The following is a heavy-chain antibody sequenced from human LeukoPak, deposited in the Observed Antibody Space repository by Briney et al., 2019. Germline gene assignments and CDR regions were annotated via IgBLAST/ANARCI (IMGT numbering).Heavy chain of an antibody. V-gene: IGHV3-48*02. CDR3: ARGIVPAAMRDSGAFDI. Sequence: PGASLRLSCAVSSFAFSIYSLNSVRQAPGKGMEFDSYIISSSSTKYDGESLKGRFTISRDNAKNSLHLKMHSLRDEDTAVYYCARGIVPAAMRDSGAFDIWGQGTMVTVSS. D-gene: IGHD2-2*01. CDR2: IISSSSTK. J-gene: IGHJ3*02. CDR1: SFAFSIYS.